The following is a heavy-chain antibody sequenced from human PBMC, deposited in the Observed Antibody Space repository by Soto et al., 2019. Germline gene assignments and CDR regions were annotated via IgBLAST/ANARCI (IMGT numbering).Heavy chain of an antibody. V-gene: IGHV4-34*01. J-gene: IGHJ5*02. D-gene: IGHD4-17*01. Sequence: NPSETLSLTCAVYGGSFSGYYWTWIRQPPGTGLEWIGEINHSGSTNYNPSLKSRVTISVDTSKNQFSLKLSSVTAADTAVYYCARHGERTIRSLNWFDPWGQGTLVTVSS. CDR1: GGSFSGYY. CDR3: ARHGERTIRSLNWFDP. CDR2: INHSGST.